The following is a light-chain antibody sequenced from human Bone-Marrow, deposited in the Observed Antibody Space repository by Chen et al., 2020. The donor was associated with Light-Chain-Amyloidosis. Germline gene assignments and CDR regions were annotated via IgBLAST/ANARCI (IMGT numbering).Light chain of an antibody. CDR2: EGS. Sequence: QSALTQPASVSGSPGQSITLSCTGTSSDVGSYNLVSWFQQHPGKAPKLMIYEGSKRPSGVSNRFSGSKSGNTASLTISGLQAEDEADYYCCSYAGSSTGWVFGGGTKLTV. CDR3: CSYAGSSTGWV. J-gene: IGLJ3*02. V-gene: IGLV2-23*01. CDR1: SSDVGSYNL.